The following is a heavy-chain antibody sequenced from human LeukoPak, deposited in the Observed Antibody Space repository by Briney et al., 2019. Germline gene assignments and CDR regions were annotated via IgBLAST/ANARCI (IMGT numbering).Heavy chain of an antibody. Sequence: SETLSLTCAVYGGSFSGYYWSWIRQPPGKGLEWIGEINHSGSTNYNPSLKSRVTISVDTSKNQFSLKLSPVTAADTAVYYCARVGGVVPAAIGPRYFQHWGQGTLVTVSS. J-gene: IGHJ1*01. V-gene: IGHV4-34*01. CDR2: INHSGST. CDR1: GGSFSGYY. CDR3: ARVGGVVPAAIGPRYFQH. D-gene: IGHD2-2*02.